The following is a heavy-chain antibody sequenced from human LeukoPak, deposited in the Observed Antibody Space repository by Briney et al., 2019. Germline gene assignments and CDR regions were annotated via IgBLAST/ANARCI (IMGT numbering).Heavy chain of an antibody. CDR1: GGSITSGGYY. V-gene: IGHV4-31*03. Sequence: PSQTLSLTRSVSGGSITSGGYYWSWVRQHPGKGLEWIGYIYHSGTTLYNPSLKSRVTMSVDTSKNQFSLRLNSVTAADTAVYYCARGKFGELYYFEYWGQGTLVTVSS. CDR3: ARGKFGELYYFEY. J-gene: IGHJ4*02. CDR2: IYHSGTT. D-gene: IGHD3-10*01.